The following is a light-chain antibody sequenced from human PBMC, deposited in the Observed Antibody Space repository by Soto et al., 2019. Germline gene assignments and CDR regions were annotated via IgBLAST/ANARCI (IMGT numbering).Light chain of an antibody. CDR1: HNIESW. V-gene: IGKV1-5*01. J-gene: IGKJ1*01. CDR3: QQFAKSST. Sequence: QMTQSPSTLSASVGDRVTITCRASHNIESWMAWYQQKPGRAPSLLIFDATTLHSGVPSRFSGGGSGTEFTLTINGLQPDDVATYYCQQFAKSSTFGQGTTVEIK. CDR2: DAT.